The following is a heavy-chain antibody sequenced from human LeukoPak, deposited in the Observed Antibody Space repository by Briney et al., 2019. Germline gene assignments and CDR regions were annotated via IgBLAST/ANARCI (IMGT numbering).Heavy chain of an antibody. V-gene: IGHV3-48*04. D-gene: IGHD3-3*01. CDR2: ISSSSTI. Sequence: GGSLRLSCAASGFTFSSYSMNWVRQAPGKGLEWVSYISSSSTIYYADSVKGRFTISRDNAKNSVYLQMNSLRAEDTAMYYCARRAANYDFWSGYNVWGKGTTVTVSS. CDR1: GFTFSSYS. J-gene: IGHJ6*04. CDR3: ARRAANYDFWSGYNV.